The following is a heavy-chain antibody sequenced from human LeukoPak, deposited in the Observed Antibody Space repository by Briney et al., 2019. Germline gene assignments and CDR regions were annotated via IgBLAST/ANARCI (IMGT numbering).Heavy chain of an antibody. CDR1: GGSISSYY. CDR2: IYSSGST. CDR3: SRADFWSGPEEI. D-gene: IGHD3-3*01. J-gene: IGHJ4*02. V-gene: IGHV4-4*07. Sequence: SETLSLTCTVSGGSISSYYWSWLRQPAGKGLEWIGRIYSSGSTNYNPSLKSRVTISVATSKNQFSLKLTPLTAADPAVFFFSRADFWSGPEEIWGQGTLVTVS.